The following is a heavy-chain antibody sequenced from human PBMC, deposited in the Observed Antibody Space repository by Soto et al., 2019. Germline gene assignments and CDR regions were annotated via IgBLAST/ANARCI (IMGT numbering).Heavy chain of an antibody. D-gene: IGHD3-10*01. J-gene: IGHJ4*02. CDR3: AAIYGSGYRAFDY. CDR1: GDTFSFYT. V-gene: IGHV1-69*02. CDR2: INPIVSMS. Sequence: QVQLVQSGTEVKKPGSSVKVSCKASGDTFSFYTINWVRQAPGLGLEWVGRINPIVSMSNYAQKFQDRVSMTADKSTSTAYMELRSLRSADTAMYFCAAIYGSGYRAFDYWGQGALVIVSS.